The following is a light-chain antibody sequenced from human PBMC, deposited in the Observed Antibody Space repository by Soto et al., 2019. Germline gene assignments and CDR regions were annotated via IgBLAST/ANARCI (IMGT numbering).Light chain of an antibody. Sequence: QSVLTQPASVSGSPGQSITISCTGTSSDIGNYDFVSWYQQVPGTAPKAMIYEVSSRPSGVSNRFSGSKSGNTASLTISGLQAEDEAYYYCSSYTTSTISYVFGTGTKVTGL. CDR3: SSYTTSTISYV. J-gene: IGLJ1*01. CDR1: SSDIGNYDF. CDR2: EVS. V-gene: IGLV2-14*01.